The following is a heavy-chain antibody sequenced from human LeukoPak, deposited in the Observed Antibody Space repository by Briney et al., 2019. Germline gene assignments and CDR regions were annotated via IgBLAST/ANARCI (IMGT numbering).Heavy chain of an antibody. J-gene: IGHJ4*02. D-gene: IGHD3-3*01. V-gene: IGHV3-20*04. CDR1: GFIFEDYG. Sequence: GGSPRLSCAPSGFIFEDYGMHWVRQAPGKGLEWVSGINWNGGSTGYADSVKGRFTISRDNAKNSLYLQMNSLRAEDTALYYCARWGSGYNLFDYWGQGILVTVSS. CDR3: ARWGSGYNLFDY. CDR2: INWNGGST.